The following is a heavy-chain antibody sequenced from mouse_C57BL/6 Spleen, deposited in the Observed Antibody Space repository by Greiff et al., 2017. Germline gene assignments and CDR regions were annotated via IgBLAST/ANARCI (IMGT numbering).Heavy chain of an antibody. V-gene: IGHV6-6*01. CDR1: GFTFSDAW. Sequence: EVHLVESGGGLVQPGGSMTLSCAASGFTFSDAWMDWVRQSPEKGLEWVAEIRNKANNHATYCAESVKGRFTISRDDSKISVYLQMNSLRAEDTGFCYCTKGYQAWFAYWGQGTLVTVSA. D-gene: IGHD2-14*01. CDR2: IRNKANNHAT. CDR3: TKGYQAWFAY. J-gene: IGHJ3*01.